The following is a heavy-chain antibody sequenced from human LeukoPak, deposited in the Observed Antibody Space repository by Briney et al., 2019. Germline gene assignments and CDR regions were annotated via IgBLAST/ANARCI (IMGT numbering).Heavy chain of an antibody. CDR3: ASGSEGHWFDP. CDR2: INHSGST. V-gene: IGHV4-34*01. J-gene: IGHJ5*02. CDR1: GGSFSGYY. Sequence: PSETLSLTCAVYGGSFSGYYWSWIRQPPGKGLEWIGEINHSGSTNYNPSLKSRVTISVDTSKNQFSLKLSSVTAADTAVYYCASGSEGHWFDPWDQGTLVTVSS.